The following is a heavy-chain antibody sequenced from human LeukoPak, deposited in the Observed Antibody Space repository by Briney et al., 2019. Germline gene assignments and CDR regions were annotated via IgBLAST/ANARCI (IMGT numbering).Heavy chain of an antibody. J-gene: IGHJ6*02. CDR1: AFNSSDYY. CDR3: AGGLLEAQGWLQWLGTVYSMDV. D-gene: IGHD5-24*01. Sequence: GGSLRLSCVASAFNSSDYYMNWIRQSPGKGLEWISYMSSRSGIIYYADSVKGRFTISRDNARNSLYLQMNSLRVDDTAVYYCAGGLLEAQGWLQWLGTVYSMDVWGQGTPVTVSS. CDR2: MSSRSGII. V-gene: IGHV3-11*01.